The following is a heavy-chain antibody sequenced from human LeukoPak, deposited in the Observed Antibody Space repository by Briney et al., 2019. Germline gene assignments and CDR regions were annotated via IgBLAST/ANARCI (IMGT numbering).Heavy chain of an antibody. CDR3: ARVDPDSSSTLEVFDY. D-gene: IGHD6-6*01. CDR2: IYYSGST. CDR1: GGSVSNY. Sequence: SETLSLTCTVSGGSVSNYWSWIRQPPGKGLEWIGYIYYSGSTNYNPSLKSRVTISVDTSKNQFSLKLSSVTAADTAVYYCARVDPDSSSTLEVFDYWGQGTLVTVSS. V-gene: IGHV4-59*02. J-gene: IGHJ4*02.